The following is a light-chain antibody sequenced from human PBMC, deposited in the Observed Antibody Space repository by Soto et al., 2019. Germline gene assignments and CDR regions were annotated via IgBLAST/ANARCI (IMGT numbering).Light chain of an antibody. CDR1: QAILNNY. CDR2: LAS. J-gene: IGKJ1*01. Sequence: DIVLTQSPGTLSLSPGERATLSCRTSQAILNNYLAWFQQKPGQAPRLLICLASNRAAGIPDRFSGSGSGTDFTLTISRLEPEDFAVYYCQHFGTPPWTFGQGTKVEI. V-gene: IGKV3-20*01. CDR3: QHFGTPPWT.